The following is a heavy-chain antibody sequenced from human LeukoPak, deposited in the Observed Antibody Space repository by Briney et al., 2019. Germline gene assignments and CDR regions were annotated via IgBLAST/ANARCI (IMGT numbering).Heavy chain of an antibody. CDR2: INHGGKT. Sequence: SETLSLTCAVYGGSFSGYYWNWIRQPPGKGLEWIGEINHGGKTNYNPSLKSRVTMSVDTSNNQFSLRLSSMTAADTAVYFCASPRGDDSGGYYTWYFHHWGQGILVTVSS. CDR3: ASPRGDDSGGYYTWYFHH. CDR1: GGSFSGYY. J-gene: IGHJ1*01. V-gene: IGHV4-34*01. D-gene: IGHD3-22*01.